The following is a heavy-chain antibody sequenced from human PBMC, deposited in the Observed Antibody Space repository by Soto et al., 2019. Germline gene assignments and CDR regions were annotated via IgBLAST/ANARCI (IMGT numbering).Heavy chain of an antibody. V-gene: IGHV1-69*13. J-gene: IGHJ3*02. Sequence: SVKVSCKASGGTFSSYAISWVRQAPGQGLEWMGGIIPIFGTANYAQKFQGRVTITADESTSTAYMELSSLRSEDTAVYYCARGPYYYDSSGYYLGAFDIWGQGTMVTVSS. CDR2: IIPIFGTA. CDR3: ARGPYYYDSSGYYLGAFDI. D-gene: IGHD3-22*01. CDR1: GGTFSSYA.